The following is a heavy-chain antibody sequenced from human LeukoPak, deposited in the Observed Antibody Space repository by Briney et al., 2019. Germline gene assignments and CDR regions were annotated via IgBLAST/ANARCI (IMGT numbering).Heavy chain of an antibody. CDR3: ARGRSGFDY. D-gene: IGHD3-10*01. Sequence: GASVKVSCKVSGYTLTELSMHWVRQATGQGLEWMGWMNPNSGNTGYAQKFQGRVTMTRNTSISTAYMELSSLRSEDTAVYYCARGRSGFDYWGQGTLVTVSS. CDR1: GYTLTELS. V-gene: IGHV1-8*01. J-gene: IGHJ4*02. CDR2: MNPNSGNT.